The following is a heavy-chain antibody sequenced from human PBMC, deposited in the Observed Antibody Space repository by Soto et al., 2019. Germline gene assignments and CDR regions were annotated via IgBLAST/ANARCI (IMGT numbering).Heavy chain of an antibody. CDR2: IIPLFGTA. CDR1: GGTFSRND. V-gene: IGHV1-69*01. J-gene: IGHJ4*02. Sequence: QVQLVQSGAEVKKPGSSVKVSCKASGGTFSRNDISWVRQAPGQGLEWMGGIIPLFGTAKYAQKFQGRLSITADESTSTAYMDLSSLRSEDTAVYYCARQFDNDSSGYYYAYWGQGTLVTVSS. D-gene: IGHD3-22*01. CDR3: ARQFDNDSSGYYYAY.